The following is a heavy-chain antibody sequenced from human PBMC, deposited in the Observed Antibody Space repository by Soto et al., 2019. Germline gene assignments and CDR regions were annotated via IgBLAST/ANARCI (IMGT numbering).Heavy chain of an antibody. J-gene: IGHJ4*02. V-gene: IGHV3-74*01. Sequence: EVQLVESGGGFVQPGESLRLSCAASGFTFSSYWMHWVRQAPGAGPVWVSRISSDGSSIYYADSVKGRFTVSRDNAKNTLYLQMSSLRADDTAVYYCGRSREGYSYFEHWGQGILVTVSS. CDR3: GRSREGYSYFEH. CDR1: GFTFSSYW. D-gene: IGHD4-4*01. CDR2: ISSDGSSI.